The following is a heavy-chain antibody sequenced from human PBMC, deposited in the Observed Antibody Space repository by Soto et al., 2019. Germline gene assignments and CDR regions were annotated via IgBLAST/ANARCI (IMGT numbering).Heavy chain of an antibody. CDR3: ARDKITGLFDY. CDR1: GGSISSSSYF. Sequence: PSETLSLTCSVSGGSISSSSYFWGWIRQPPGKGLEWIGSIYYSGSTYYNPSLKSRVTISVDTPKNQFSLKLTSVTAADTAVYYCARDKITGLFDYWGQGTLVTVSS. D-gene: IGHD2-8*02. CDR2: IYYSGST. J-gene: IGHJ4*02. V-gene: IGHV4-39*07.